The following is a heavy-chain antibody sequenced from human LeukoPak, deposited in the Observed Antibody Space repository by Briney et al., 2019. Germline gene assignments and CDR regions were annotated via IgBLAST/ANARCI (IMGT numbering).Heavy chain of an antibody. CDR1: GGSLSGYY. CDR2: VIHSGST. D-gene: IGHD2-2*01. CDR3: ARDCSSSSCWADAFDI. Sequence: SETLSLTCGVYGGSLSGYYWSWIRQPPGKGLEWIGEVIHSGSTNYNPSLKSRVTISLDTSKNQLSLKLSSVTAADTAVYYCARDCSSSSCWADAFDIWGQGTMVTVSS. J-gene: IGHJ3*02. V-gene: IGHV4-34*12.